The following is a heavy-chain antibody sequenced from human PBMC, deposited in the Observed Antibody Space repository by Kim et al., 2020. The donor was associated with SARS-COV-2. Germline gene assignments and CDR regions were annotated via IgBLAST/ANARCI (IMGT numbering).Heavy chain of an antibody. CDR1: GGSISSGDYY. V-gene: IGHV4-30-4*01. CDR2: IYYSGST. CDR3: ARSGIFSGSYYNLPPDY. D-gene: IGHD3-10*02. J-gene: IGHJ4*02. Sequence: SETLSLTCTVSGGSISSGDYYWSWIRQPPGKGLEWIGYIYYSGSTYYNPSLKSRVTISVDTSKNQFSLKLSSVTAADTAVYYCARSGIFSGSYYNLPPDYWGQGTLVTVSS.